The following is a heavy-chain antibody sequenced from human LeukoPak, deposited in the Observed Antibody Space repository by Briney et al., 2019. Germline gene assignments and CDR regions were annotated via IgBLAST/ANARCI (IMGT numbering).Heavy chain of an antibody. CDR2: INQDGSEK. J-gene: IGHJ4*02. V-gene: IGHV3-7*01. CDR3: ARAPGTMIVVDY. Sequence: GGSLRLSCAASGFTFRSYWMTWVRQAPGKGLEWVANINQDGSEKYYVDSVKGRFTFSRDNAEDSLYLQMNSLRAEDTAVYYCARAPGTMIVVDYWGQGTLVTVSS. CDR1: GFTFRSYW. D-gene: IGHD3-22*01.